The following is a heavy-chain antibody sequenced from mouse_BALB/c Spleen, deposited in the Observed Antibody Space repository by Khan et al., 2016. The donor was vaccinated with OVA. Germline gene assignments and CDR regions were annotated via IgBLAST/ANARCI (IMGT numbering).Heavy chain of an antibody. D-gene: IGHD1-1*01. J-gene: IGHJ2*01. CDR2: ISYSGNT. CDR3: ARVYGGDFDY. V-gene: IGHV3-2*02. CDR1: GYSITTDYA. Sequence: EVELVESGPGLVKPSQSLSLTCTVPGYSITTDYAWNWIRQFPGKKLEWMGFISYSGNTKYNPSLKSRISITRDTSKNQFFLQLKSVTTEDTARYYCARVYGGDFDYWGQGTTLTVSS.